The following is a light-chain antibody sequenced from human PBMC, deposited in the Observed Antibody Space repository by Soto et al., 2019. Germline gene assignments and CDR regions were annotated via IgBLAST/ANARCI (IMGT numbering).Light chain of an antibody. Sequence: DVHMTQSPSTLSASVGDRVTITCRASESIGTWLAWYQQKAGKAPKRLIFKASILENGVPSRFSGSGSGTAFVLTISSLQPDDFATYYCQQYNDYTFGQGTKLEI. V-gene: IGKV1-5*03. CDR3: QQYNDYT. J-gene: IGKJ2*01. CDR2: KAS. CDR1: ESIGTW.